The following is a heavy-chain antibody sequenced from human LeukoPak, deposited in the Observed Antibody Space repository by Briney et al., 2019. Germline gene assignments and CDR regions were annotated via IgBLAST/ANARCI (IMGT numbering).Heavy chain of an antibody. D-gene: IGHD3-3*01. V-gene: IGHV1-18*01. J-gene: IGHJ4*02. Sequence: GASVKVSCKASGYTFTSYGISWVRQAPGQGLEWMGWISAYNGNTNYAQKLQGRVTMTTDTSTSTAYMELRSLGSDDTAVYYCAREKRNERRFFPLLAYWGQGTLVTVSS. CDR2: ISAYNGNT. CDR3: AREKRNERRFFPLLAY. CDR1: GYTFTSYG.